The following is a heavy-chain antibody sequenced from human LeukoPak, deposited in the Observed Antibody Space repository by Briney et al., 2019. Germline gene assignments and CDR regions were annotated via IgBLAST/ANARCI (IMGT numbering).Heavy chain of an antibody. J-gene: IGHJ6*03. Sequence: PGGSLRLSCAASGFTFSSYWMSWVRQAPGKGLEWVANIKPDSTEKCYEDSVKGRFTISRDNAKNLFYLEMNSLRGEDTAVYFCARDERVDNTYQDYYYMDVWGTGTTVIVAS. CDR2: IKPDSTEK. CDR1: GFTFSSYW. V-gene: IGHV3-7*01. D-gene: IGHD1-1*01. CDR3: ARDERVDNTYQDYYYMDV.